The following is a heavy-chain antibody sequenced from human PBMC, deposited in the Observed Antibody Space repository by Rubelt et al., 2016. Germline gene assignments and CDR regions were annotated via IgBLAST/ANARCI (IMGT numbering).Heavy chain of an antibody. Sequence: SLKSRVTISVDTSKNQFSLKLSSVTAADTAVYYCARDGAGFGELFPSHYWGQGTLVTVSS. J-gene: IGHJ4*02. D-gene: IGHD3-10*01. V-gene: IGHV4-30-2*04. CDR3: ARDGAGFGELFPSHY.